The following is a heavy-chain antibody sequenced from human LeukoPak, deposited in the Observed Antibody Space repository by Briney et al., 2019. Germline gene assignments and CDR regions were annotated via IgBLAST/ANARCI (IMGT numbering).Heavy chain of an antibody. CDR2: INHSGIT. J-gene: IGHJ4*02. CDR1: GRSFSGYY. CDR3: TRLGYTSGR. D-gene: IGHD2-15*01. Sequence: PSETLSLTCAVYGRSFSGYYWTWIRQTPGKGLEWIGEINHSGITDYNPSLRSRVTISVDTSKNQFSLKLSSVTAADTAIYYCTRLGYTSGRWGQGTLVTVSS. V-gene: IGHV4-34*01.